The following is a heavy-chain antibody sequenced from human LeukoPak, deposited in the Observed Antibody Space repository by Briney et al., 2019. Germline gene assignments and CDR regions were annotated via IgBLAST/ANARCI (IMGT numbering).Heavy chain of an antibody. J-gene: IGHJ6*03. CDR1: GYTFTSYD. CDR2: MNPNSGNT. Sequence: ASVKVSCKASGYTFTSYDINWVRQATGQGLEWMGWMNPNSGNTGYAQKFQGRVTMTRNTSISTAYMELSSLRSEDTAVYYCARGDTVVVTPLDYYYYMDVWGKGTTVTVSS. V-gene: IGHV1-8*01. CDR3: ARGDTVVVTPLDYYYYMDV. D-gene: IGHD3-22*01.